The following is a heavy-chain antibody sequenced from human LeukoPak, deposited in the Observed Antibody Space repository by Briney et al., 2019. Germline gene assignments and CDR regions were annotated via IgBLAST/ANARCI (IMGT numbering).Heavy chain of an antibody. J-gene: IGHJ4*02. V-gene: IGHV3-11*04. CDR1: GFTFSDYY. Sequence: PGGSLRLPCAASGFTFSDYYMSWIRQAPGKGLEWVSYISSSGSTIYYADSVKGRFTISRDNSKNTLYLQMNSLRAEDTAVYYCANDNGEVAYSGSYLDYWGQGTLVTVSS. CDR3: ANDNGEVAYSGSYLDY. CDR2: ISSSGSTI. D-gene: IGHD1-26*01.